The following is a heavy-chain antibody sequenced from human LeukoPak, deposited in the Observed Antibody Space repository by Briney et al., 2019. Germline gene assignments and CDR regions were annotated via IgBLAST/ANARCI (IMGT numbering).Heavy chain of an antibody. D-gene: IGHD6-13*01. Sequence: GESLKISFKGSGYTFTTYWIGWVRQMPGKGLEGMGIIYPGDSDPRYSPSFQGQVTISADTSISTAYLQWRSLKASDSAMYYCVRHGLGSSWFGFDYWGQGTLVTVSS. J-gene: IGHJ4*02. CDR2: IYPGDSDP. CDR3: VRHGLGSSWFGFDY. V-gene: IGHV5-51*01. CDR1: GYTFTTYW.